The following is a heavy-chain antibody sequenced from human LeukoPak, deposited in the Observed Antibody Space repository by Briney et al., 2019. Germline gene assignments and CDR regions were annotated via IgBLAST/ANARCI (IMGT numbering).Heavy chain of an antibody. CDR1: GLTFSRYW. Sequence: GGSLRLSCAASGLTFSRYWMSWVRQAPGEGLEWVANIKQDGSEKYYVASVKGRFNISRDNAKNSPYLQMDSLRAEDTAVYFCARGGWQLNYWGQGTLVTVSS. CDR2: IKQDGSEK. V-gene: IGHV3-7*05. CDR3: ARGGWQLNY. J-gene: IGHJ4*02. D-gene: IGHD6-19*01.